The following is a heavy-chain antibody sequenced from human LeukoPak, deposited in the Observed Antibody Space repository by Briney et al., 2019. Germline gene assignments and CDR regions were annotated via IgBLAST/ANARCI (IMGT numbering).Heavy chain of an antibody. J-gene: IGHJ4*02. D-gene: IGHD3-22*01. V-gene: IGHV1-69*06. Sequence: SVKVSCKAFGGTFTSYAISWGRQAPGQGLEWMGGIIPIFGRANYAQKFQGRVPITADKSTSTAYMELSSLRSEATAVYYCARGVKPYYYDSSGYWGQGTLVTVSS. CDR2: IIPIFGRA. CDR3: ARGVKPYYYDSSGY. CDR1: GGTFTSYA.